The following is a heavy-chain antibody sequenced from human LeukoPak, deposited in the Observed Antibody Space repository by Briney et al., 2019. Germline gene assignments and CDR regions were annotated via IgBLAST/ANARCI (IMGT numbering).Heavy chain of an antibody. CDR3: ARDLGSFHR. CDR1: GGSISSSSYY. D-gene: IGHD2-2*03. CDR2: IYYSGST. Sequence: SETLSLTCTVSGGSISSSSYYWGWIRQPSGKGLEWIGSIYYSGSTYYNPSLKSRVTISVDTSKNQFSLKLSSVTAADTAVYYCARDLGSFHRWGQGTLVTVSS. V-gene: IGHV4-39*07. J-gene: IGHJ4*02.